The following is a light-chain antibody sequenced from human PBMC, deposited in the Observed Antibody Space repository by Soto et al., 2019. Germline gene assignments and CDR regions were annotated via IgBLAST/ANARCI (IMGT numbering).Light chain of an antibody. CDR1: QSLSNNY. Sequence: IVQSRAPDTLSPSQRARTSLTCMAGQSLSNNYLAWYQQKPGQAPRLLIYGASNRATGIPDRFSGSGSGTDFTLTISRLEPEDIAVYYCQQYCSSGTSGHGTKVDIK. CDR2: GAS. J-gene: IGKJ1*01. V-gene: IGKV3-20*01. CDR3: QQYCSSGT.